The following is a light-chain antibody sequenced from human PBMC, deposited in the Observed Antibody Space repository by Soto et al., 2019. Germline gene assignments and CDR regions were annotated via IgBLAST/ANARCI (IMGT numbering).Light chain of an antibody. CDR3: AAGDDSLSGYV. J-gene: IGLJ1*01. Sequence: QSVLTQPPSASGTPGQRVTISCSGSSSNLGSNYVYWYQQLPGTAPKLLIYSNNQRPSGVPDRFSGSKSGTSASLAISGLRSDDEADYYCAAGDDSLSGYVFGTGTKLTVL. V-gene: IGLV1-47*02. CDR2: SNN. CDR1: SSNLGSNY.